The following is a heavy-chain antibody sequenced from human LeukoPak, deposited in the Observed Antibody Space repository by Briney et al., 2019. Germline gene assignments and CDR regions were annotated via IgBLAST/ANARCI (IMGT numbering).Heavy chain of an antibody. J-gene: IGHJ4*02. V-gene: IGHV3-23*01. D-gene: IGHD6-13*01. CDR2: ITAIDGRT. Sequence: GGSLRLSCVASGFTFSSTTMGRVRQAPGRGLEWVSSITAIDGRTYYADSVRGRFTISRDNSKNTVYLQLNSLRAGDTAIYYCTKDRRGPAAGTWYFDSWGQGTLVTVSS. CDR3: TKDRRGPAAGTWYFDS. CDR1: GFTFSSTT.